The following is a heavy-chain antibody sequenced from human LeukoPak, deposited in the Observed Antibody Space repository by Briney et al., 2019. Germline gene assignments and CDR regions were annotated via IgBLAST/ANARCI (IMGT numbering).Heavy chain of an antibody. J-gene: IGHJ4*02. V-gene: IGHV4-61*05. CDR1: GDSITSTSYY. D-gene: IGHD6-6*01. Sequence: SETLSLTCSVSGDSITSTSYYWGWIRQPPEKGLEWIGYIYYSGSTNYNPSLKSRVTISVDTSKNQFSLKLSSVTAADTAVYYCARGGGVAARPRYYFDYWGQGTLVTVSS. CDR2: IYYSGST. CDR3: ARGGGVAARPRYYFDY.